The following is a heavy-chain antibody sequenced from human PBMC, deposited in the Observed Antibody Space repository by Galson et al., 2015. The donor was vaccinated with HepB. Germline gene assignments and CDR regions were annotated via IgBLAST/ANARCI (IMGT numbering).Heavy chain of an antibody. CDR3: ARASGLAAAGPELDY. V-gene: IGHV3-21*01. D-gene: IGHD6-13*01. J-gene: IGHJ4*02. CDR1: GFTFTSYN. CDR2: ISSSSRYI. Sequence: SLRLSCAASGFTFTSYNMNWVRQAPGKGLEWVSSISSSSRYIYYADSVKGRFTISRDNAKNSLYLQMNSLRAEDTAVYYCARASGLAAAGPELDYWGQGTLVTVSS.